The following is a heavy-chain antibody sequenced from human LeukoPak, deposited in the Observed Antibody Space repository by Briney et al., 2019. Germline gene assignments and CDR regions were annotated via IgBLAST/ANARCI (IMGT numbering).Heavy chain of an antibody. V-gene: IGHV3-30-3*01. CDR3: ATPIVGARVDY. CDR2: ISYDVNRA. D-gene: IGHD1-26*01. Sequence: GGSLRLSCTASRFTFSTYTMHWVRQAPGKGLEWVAVISYDVNRALYADSVKGRFTIPRDNSKNTLYLQMNSLRAEDTAVYYCATPIVGARVDYWGQGTLVTVSS. J-gene: IGHJ4*02. CDR1: RFTFSTYT.